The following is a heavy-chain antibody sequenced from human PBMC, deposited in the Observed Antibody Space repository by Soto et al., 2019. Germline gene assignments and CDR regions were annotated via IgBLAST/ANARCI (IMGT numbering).Heavy chain of an antibody. CDR2: IYYSGST. CDR1: GGSISSSSYY. J-gene: IGHJ6*02. CDR3: ARLSLLLWFVELSPPYGMDV. D-gene: IGHD3-10*01. V-gene: IGHV4-39*01. Sequence: SETLSLTCRVSGGSISSSSYYWGWIRQPPGKGLEWIGSIYYSGSTYYTPSLKSRVTISVDTSKNQFSLKLSSVTAADTAVYYCARLSLLLWFVELSPPYGMDVPCQGISV.